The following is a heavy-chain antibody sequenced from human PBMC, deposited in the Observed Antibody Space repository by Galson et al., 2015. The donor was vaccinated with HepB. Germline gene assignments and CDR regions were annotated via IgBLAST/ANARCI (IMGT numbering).Heavy chain of an antibody. CDR2: INHSGST. D-gene: IGHD2-2*01. J-gene: IGHJ5*02. CDR3: ARGASTPYCSSTSCYLWFDP. Sequence: ETLSLTCAVYGGSFSGYYWSWIRQPPGKGLEWIGEINHSGSTNYNPSLKSRVTISVDTSKKQFSLKLSSVTAADTAVYYCARGASTPYCSSTSCYLWFDPWGQGTLVTVSS. CDR1: GGSFSGYY. V-gene: IGHV4-34*01.